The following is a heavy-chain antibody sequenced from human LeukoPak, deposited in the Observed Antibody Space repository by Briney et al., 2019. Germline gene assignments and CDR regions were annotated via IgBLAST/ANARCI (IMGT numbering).Heavy chain of an antibody. CDR2: ISYDGSHK. J-gene: IGHJ3*02. Sequence: GRSLRLSCAASGFTFTTYAIHWVRQAPGKGLEWVAVISYDGSHKYYGDSVKGRFTISRDNSKNTLYLQMNSLRVEDTAVYHCAKEADTAIVPPLFDGFDIGGKGKRVTVSS. CDR1: GFTFTTYA. CDR3: AKEADTAIVPPLFDGFDI. V-gene: IGHV3-30*18. D-gene: IGHD5-18*01.